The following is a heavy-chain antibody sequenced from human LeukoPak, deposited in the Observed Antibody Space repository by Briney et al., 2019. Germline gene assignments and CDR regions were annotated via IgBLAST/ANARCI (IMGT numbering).Heavy chain of an antibody. V-gene: IGHV5-51*01. CDR3: ARGSSVAARLTLFDP. Sequence: GESLKISCKASGYRFTDYWIGWVRQMPGKGLEWMGIIYPGDSDTRYSPSFQGQVTISADKSISTAYLQWSSLKASDTAMYYCARGSSVAARLTLFDPWGQGTLVTVSS. D-gene: IGHD6-6*01. CDR2: IYPGDSDT. J-gene: IGHJ5*02. CDR1: GYRFTDYW.